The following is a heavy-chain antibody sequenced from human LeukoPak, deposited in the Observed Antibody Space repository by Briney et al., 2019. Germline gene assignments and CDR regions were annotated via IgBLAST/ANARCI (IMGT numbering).Heavy chain of an antibody. CDR1: GYTFTSYA. J-gene: IGHJ4*02. CDR2: INTNTGNP. V-gene: IGHV7-4-1*02. CDR3: ARKYPSIAVAGTDFDY. D-gene: IGHD6-19*01. Sequence: ASVKVSCKASGYTFTSYAMNWVRQAPGQGLEWMGWINTNTGNPTYAQGFTGRFVFSLDTSVSTAYLQISSLKAEDTAVYYCARKYPSIAVAGTDFDYWGQGTLVTVSS.